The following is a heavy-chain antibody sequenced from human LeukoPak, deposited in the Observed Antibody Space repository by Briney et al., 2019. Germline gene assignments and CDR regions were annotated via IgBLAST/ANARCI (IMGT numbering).Heavy chain of an antibody. D-gene: IGHD4-23*01. CDR1: GFTFSSYS. CDR2: ISSSSSYI. V-gene: IGHV3-21*01. J-gene: IGHJ4*02. Sequence: PGGSLRLSCAASGFTFSSYSMNWVRQAPGKGLEWVSSISSSSSYIYYADSVKGRFTISGDNAKNSLYLQMNSLRAEDTAVYYCAREGSDYGGYFDYWGQGTLVTVSS. CDR3: AREGSDYGGYFDY.